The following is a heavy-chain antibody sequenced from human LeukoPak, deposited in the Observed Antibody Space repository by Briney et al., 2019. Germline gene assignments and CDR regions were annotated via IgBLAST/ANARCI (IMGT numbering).Heavy chain of an antibody. CDR2: IYTSGCT. Sequence: SETLSLTCIVSGGSIISGSYYGSWIRQPAGEGLEWIGRIYTSGCTNYNPSLKSRVTISVDTSKNQFSLKLSSVTAADTAVYYCARVNWNAFDYWGQGTLVTVSS. CDR1: GGSIISGSYY. CDR3: ARVNWNAFDY. D-gene: IGHD1-1*01. J-gene: IGHJ4*02. V-gene: IGHV4-61*02.